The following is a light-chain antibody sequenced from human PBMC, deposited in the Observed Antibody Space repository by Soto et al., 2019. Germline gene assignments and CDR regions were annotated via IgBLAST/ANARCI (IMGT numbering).Light chain of an antibody. CDR3: QQYSNWPPIT. Sequence: EIVMTQSPATLSVSPGERATLSCRSSQSVSIHLAWYQQKPGQAPRLLIYDTSTRATGIPARFSGSGSGTEFTLTISSLQSEDFAVYYCQQYSNWPPITFGQGTLLEIK. CDR2: DTS. V-gene: IGKV3-15*01. J-gene: IGKJ5*01. CDR1: QSVSIH.